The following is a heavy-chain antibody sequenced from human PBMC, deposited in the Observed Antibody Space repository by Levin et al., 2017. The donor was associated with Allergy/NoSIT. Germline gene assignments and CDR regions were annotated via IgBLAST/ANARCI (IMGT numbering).Heavy chain of an antibody. J-gene: IGHJ4*02. D-gene: IGHD1-26*01. CDR3: ARASLGSTSGWRNDY. Sequence: MAGGSLRLSCTVSSGSISAYYWNWIRQPPGKGLEWIGYIYYTGSTNYKSSLKSRVTISVDTSKNQFSLKLTSVTAADTAIYYCARASLGSTSGWRNDYWGQGSLVTVSS. CDR2: IYYTGST. V-gene: IGHV4-59*01. CDR1: SGSISAYY.